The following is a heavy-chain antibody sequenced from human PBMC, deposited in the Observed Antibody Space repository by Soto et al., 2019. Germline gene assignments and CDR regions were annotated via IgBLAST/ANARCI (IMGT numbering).Heavy chain of an antibody. V-gene: IGHV5-51*01. J-gene: IGHJ1*01. D-gene: IGHD2-8*01. CDR1: GYSFTSYW. CDR2: IYPGDSDT. CDR3: ARVFKLYCTNGVCYNAEYFQH. Sequence: GESLKISCKGSGYSFTSYWIGWVRQMPGKGLEWMGIIYPGDSDTRYSPSFQGQVTISADKSISTAYLQWSSLKASDTAMYYCARVFKLYCTNGVCYNAEYFQHWGQGTLVTVSS.